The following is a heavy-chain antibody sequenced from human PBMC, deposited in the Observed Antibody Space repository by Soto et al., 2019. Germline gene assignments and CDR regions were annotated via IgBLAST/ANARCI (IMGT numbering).Heavy chain of an antibody. Sequence: PGGSLRLSCAASGFTFSSYAMHWVRQAPGKGLEWVAVISYDGSNKYYADSVKGRFTISRDNSKNTLYLQMNSLRAEDTAVYYCARDTAMVILDYWGQGTLVTVSS. J-gene: IGHJ4*02. CDR2: ISYDGSNK. D-gene: IGHD5-18*01. CDR1: GFTFSSYA. V-gene: IGHV3-30-3*01. CDR3: ARDTAMVILDY.